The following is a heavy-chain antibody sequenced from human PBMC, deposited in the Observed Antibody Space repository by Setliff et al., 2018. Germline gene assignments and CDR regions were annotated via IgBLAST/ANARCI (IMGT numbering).Heavy chain of an antibody. CDR2: IYPGDSGT. Sequence: GESLKISCKGSGYSFTTYWIGWVRQMPGKGLEWMGIIYPGDSGTRYSPSFQGQVTISADKSISTAYLRLSSLKASDTAIYYCARRAVTAEYFQHWGHGTLVTVSS. V-gene: IGHV5-51*01. CDR1: GYSFTTYW. J-gene: IGHJ1*01. CDR3: ARRAVTAEYFQH. D-gene: IGHD4-17*01.